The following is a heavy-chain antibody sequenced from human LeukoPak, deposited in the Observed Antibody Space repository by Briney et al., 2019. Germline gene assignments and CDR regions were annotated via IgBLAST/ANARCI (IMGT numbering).Heavy chain of an antibody. CDR3: ARDGKDGDYADGADDFYGMDV. Sequence: GGSLRLSCAASGFTFSSYDMHWVRQATGKGLEWVSAIGTAGDTYYPGSVKGRFTISRENAKNSLYLQMNSLRAGDTAVYYCARDGKDGDYADGADDFYGMDVWGQGTTVTVSS. V-gene: IGHV3-13*01. D-gene: IGHD4-17*01. J-gene: IGHJ6*02. CDR2: IGTAGDT. CDR1: GFTFSSYD.